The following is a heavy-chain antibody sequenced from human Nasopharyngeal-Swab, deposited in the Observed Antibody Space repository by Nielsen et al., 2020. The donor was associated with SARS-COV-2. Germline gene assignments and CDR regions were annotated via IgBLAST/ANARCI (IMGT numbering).Heavy chain of an antibody. V-gene: IGHV1-46*01. D-gene: IGHD6-13*01. CDR3: ASEPGGMAAPGKHFDP. CDR1: GYTFTIYG. CDR2: ITPSGGAT. J-gene: IGHJ5*02. Sequence: ASVKVSCKASGYTFTIYGISWVRQAPGQGLEWMGVITPSGGATNYARKFRGRVTMTRDPSTSTVYLDLSSLKSEDTAVYFCASEPGGMAAPGKHFDPWGQGTLVTVSS.